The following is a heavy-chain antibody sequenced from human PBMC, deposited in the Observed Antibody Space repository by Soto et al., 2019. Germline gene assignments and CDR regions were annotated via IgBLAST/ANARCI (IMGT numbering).Heavy chain of an antibody. J-gene: IGHJ6*02. V-gene: IGHV1-18*01. CDR3: ARDRRIVGATDYYGMDV. Sequence: QVQLVQSGAEVKKPGASVKVSCKASGYTFTSYGISWVRQAPGQGLEWMGWISAYNGNTNYAQKLQGRVTMTTDTSTSTANMELRSLRSDDTAVYYCARDRRIVGATDYYGMDVWGQGTTVTVSS. CDR1: GYTFTSYG. D-gene: IGHD1-26*01. CDR2: ISAYNGNT.